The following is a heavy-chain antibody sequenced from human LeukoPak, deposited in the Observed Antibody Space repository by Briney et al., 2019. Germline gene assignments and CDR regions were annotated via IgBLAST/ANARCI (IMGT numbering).Heavy chain of an antibody. V-gene: IGHV4-39*07. Sequence: SETLSLTCTVSGGSISSSSYYWGWIRQPPGKGLEWIGSIYYSGSTYYNPSLKSRVTISVDTSKNQFSLKLSSVTAADTAVYYCARDYDFWSSPWGQGTLVTVSS. CDR1: GGSISSSSYY. CDR3: ARDYDFWSSP. CDR2: IYYSGST. D-gene: IGHD3-3*01. J-gene: IGHJ5*02.